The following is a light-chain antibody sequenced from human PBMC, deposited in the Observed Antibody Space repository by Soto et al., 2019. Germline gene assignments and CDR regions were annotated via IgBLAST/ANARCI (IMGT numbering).Light chain of an antibody. CDR2: LGS. CDR1: QSLLHSNGYNY. Sequence: DIVMTQSPLSLPVTPGEPASISCRSSQSLLHSNGYNYLDWYLQKPGQSPQLLIYLGSNRASGVPDRFSGIGSGTDFTLKSSRVEAEDVGVYYCMQALQTPLTFGPGTKVDIK. CDR3: MQALQTPLT. J-gene: IGKJ3*01. V-gene: IGKV2-28*01.